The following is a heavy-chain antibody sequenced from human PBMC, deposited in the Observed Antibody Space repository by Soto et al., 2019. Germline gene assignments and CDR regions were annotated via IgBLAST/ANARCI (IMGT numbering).Heavy chain of an antibody. Sequence: QVQLVESGGGLVKPGGSLRLSCAASGFTFSDYYMSWIHQAPGKGQERVSYISSSSSYTSYADSVKGPFTISSDNAKNSLYLPMNSLRAEDTAVYYCARDYRGEGATSAAPFDYWGQGSLVTVSS. V-gene: IGHV3-11*06. CDR1: GFTFSDYY. CDR2: ISSSSSYT. CDR3: ARDYRGEGATSAAPFDY. J-gene: IGHJ4*02. D-gene: IGHD1-26*01.